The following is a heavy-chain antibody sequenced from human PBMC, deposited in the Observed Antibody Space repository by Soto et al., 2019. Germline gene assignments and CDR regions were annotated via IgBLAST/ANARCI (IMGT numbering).Heavy chain of an antibody. Sequence: EVQLVESGGGLVKPGGSLRLSCAASGFTFSSYSMNWVRQAPGKGLEWVSSISSSSSYIYYADSVKGRFAISRDNAKNSLYLQMNSLRAEDTAVYYCARIVWEILFDYFDYWGQGTLVTVSS. CDR1: GFTFSSYS. D-gene: IGHD1-26*01. CDR3: ARIVWEILFDYFDY. CDR2: ISSSSSYI. J-gene: IGHJ4*02. V-gene: IGHV3-21*01.